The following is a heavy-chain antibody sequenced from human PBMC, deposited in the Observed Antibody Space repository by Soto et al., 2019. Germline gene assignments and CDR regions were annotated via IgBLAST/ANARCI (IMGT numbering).Heavy chain of an antibody. V-gene: IGHV5-51*01. CDR1: GYSFTRYW. CDR3: VRDALRGGSCYYCMDD. D-gene: IGHD6-25*01. Sequence: PGESLKISCKGSGYSFTRYWIGWVRQMPGKGLEWVGIIYPGDMDTRYSPSFRGQVTISADRSTSTAYLQWNSLKASDTAIYYCVRDALRGGSCYYCMDDWGQGTTVTVSS. J-gene: IGHJ6*02. CDR2: IYPGDMDT.